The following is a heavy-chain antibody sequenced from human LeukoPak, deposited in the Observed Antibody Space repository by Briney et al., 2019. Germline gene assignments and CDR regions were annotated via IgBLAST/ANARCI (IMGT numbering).Heavy chain of an antibody. J-gene: IGHJ4*02. D-gene: IGHD1-26*01. Sequence: TGGSLRLSCLTSGFTFSTNAMSWVRQAPGKGLEWISGISGSGASTYYADSVTGRFTISRDNSRNTLYLQMNSLRGDDTAAYYCAKDVGKWESLHFFDYWGQGTLVTVSS. CDR3: AKDVGKWESLHFFDY. CDR2: ISGSGAST. V-gene: IGHV3-23*01. CDR1: GFTFSTNA.